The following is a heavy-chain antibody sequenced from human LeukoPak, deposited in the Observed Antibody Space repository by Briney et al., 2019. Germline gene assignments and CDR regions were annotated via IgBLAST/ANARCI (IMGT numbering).Heavy chain of an antibody. J-gene: IGHJ6*03. D-gene: IGHD6-13*01. CDR3: ARILRARKYSSSWYAVKLGYYYYMDV. V-gene: IGHV2-70*11. CDR1: GFSLSTSGMC. Sequence: VSGPTLVNPTQTLTLTCTFSGFSLSTSGMCVSWIRQPPGKALEWLARSDWDDDKYYSTSLKTRLTISKDTSKNQVVLTMPNMDPVDTATYYCARILRARKYSSSWYAVKLGYYYYMDVWGKGTTVTVSS. CDR2: SDWDDDK.